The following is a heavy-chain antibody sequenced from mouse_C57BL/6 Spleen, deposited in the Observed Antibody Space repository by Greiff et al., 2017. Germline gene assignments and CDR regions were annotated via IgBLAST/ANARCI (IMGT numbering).Heavy chain of an antibody. CDR2: IYPGDGDT. Sequence: LVESGPELVKPGASVKISCKASGYAFSSSWMNWVKQRPGKGLEWIGRIYPGDGDTNYNGKFKGKATLTADKSSSTAYMQLSSLTSEDSAVYVCAIDYYGSSPFAYWGKGTLVTVSA. V-gene: IGHV1-82*01. CDR1: GYAFSSSW. D-gene: IGHD1-1*01. J-gene: IGHJ3*01. CDR3: AIDYYGSSPFAY.